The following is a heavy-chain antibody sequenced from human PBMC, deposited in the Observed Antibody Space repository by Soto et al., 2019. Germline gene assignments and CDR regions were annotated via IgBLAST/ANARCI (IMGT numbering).Heavy chain of an antibody. D-gene: IGHD3-22*01. J-gene: IGHJ4*02. CDR1: GGTFSSYA. Sequence: SVKVSCKASGGTFSSYAISWVRQAPGQGLEWMGGIIPIFGTANYAQKFQGRVTITADESTSTAYMELSSLRSEDTAVYYCARDRRHSSGYYFFDYWGQGTLVTVSS. CDR3: ARDRRHSSGYYFFDY. V-gene: IGHV1-69*13. CDR2: IIPIFGTA.